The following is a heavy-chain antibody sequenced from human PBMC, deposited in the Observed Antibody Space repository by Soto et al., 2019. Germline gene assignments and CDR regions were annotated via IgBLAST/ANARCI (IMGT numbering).Heavy chain of an antibody. CDR2: ISYGGSNK. J-gene: IGHJ4*02. CDR1: GFTFSSYA. V-gene: IGHV3-30-3*01. CDR3: AKDKAYVGRRYYFDY. D-gene: IGHD3-10*02. Sequence: PGGSLRLSCAASGFTFSSYAMHWVRQAPGKGLEWVAVISYGGSNKYYADSVKGRFTISRDNSKNTLYLQMNSLRAEDTAVYYCAKDKAYVGRRYYFDYWGQGTLVTVSS.